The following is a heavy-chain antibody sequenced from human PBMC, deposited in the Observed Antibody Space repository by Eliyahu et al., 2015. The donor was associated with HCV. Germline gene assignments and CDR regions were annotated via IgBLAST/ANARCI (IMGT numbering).Heavy chain of an antibody. J-gene: IGHJ4*02. CDR2: IKHDGSEI. Sequence: EVQLVESGGGLVQPGGSLXLSCAASGFXFSGYWXSWVRQAPGKGLEWVANIKHDGSEIYYKDSVKGRFTISRDNAKKSLYLQMITVRTEDAAVYYCVRTRESGQLPKLDFWGQGTLVTVSS. D-gene: IGHD6-6*01. V-gene: IGHV3-7*03. CDR3: VRTRESGQLPKLDF. CDR1: GFXFSGYW.